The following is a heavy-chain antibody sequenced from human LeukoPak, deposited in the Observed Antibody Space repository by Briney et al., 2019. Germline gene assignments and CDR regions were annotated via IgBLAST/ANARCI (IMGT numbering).Heavy chain of an antibody. Sequence: GGSLRLSCAASGFTFSSYGMSWVRQAPGKGLEWVSAISGSGGSTCYADSVKGRFTISRDNSKNTLYLQMNSLRAEDTAVYYCAKDRGAMVRGAPFDYWGQGTLVTVSS. CDR2: ISGSGGST. J-gene: IGHJ4*02. CDR1: GFTFSSYG. CDR3: AKDRGAMVRGAPFDY. D-gene: IGHD3-10*01. V-gene: IGHV3-23*01.